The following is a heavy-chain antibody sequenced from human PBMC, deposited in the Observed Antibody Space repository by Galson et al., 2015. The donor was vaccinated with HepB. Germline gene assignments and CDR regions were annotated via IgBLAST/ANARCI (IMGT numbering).Heavy chain of an antibody. CDR2: ISSSSSYI. D-gene: IGHD5-18*01. CDR1: GLTFSSYS. J-gene: IGHJ4*02. V-gene: IGHV3-21*01. Sequence: SLRLSCAASGLTFSSYSMNWVRQAPGKGLKWVSSISSSSSYIYYADSVKGRFTISRDNAKNSLYLQMNSLRAEDTAVYYCARDRRYSYGTWDGFDYWGQGTLVTVSS. CDR3: ARDRRYSYGTWDGFDY.